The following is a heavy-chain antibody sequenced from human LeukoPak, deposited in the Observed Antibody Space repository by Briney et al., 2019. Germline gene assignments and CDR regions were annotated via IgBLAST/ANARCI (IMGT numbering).Heavy chain of an antibody. CDR3: ARGQLWLRLYWFDP. CDR2: INHSGST. J-gene: IGHJ5*02. Sequence: SSETLSLTCAVYGGSFSGYYWSWVRQPPGKGLEWIGEINHSGSTNYNPSLKSRVTISVDTSKNQFSLKLSSVTAADTAVYYCARGQLWLRLYWFDPWGQGTLVTVSS. D-gene: IGHD5-18*01. CDR1: GGSFSGYY. V-gene: IGHV4-34*01.